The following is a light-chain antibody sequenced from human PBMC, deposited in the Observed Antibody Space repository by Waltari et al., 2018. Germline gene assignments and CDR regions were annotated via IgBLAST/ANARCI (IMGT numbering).Light chain of an antibody. V-gene: IGLV3-27*01. CDR3: YCAADSNVRV. CDR2: KDG. J-gene: IGLJ2*01. Sequence: WIKRNPGQAPVLGIYKDGERPSGIRDRCSGSTAGTTVNLTISGAQVEEEADYYCYCAADSNVRVFGGGTRLTVL.